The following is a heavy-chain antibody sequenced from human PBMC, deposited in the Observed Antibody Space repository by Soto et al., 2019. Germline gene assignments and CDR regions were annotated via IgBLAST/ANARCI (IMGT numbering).Heavy chain of an antibody. V-gene: IGHV3-53*01. CDR1: GXTISSKE. J-gene: IGHJ4*02. CDR3: ASPAH. Sequence: GSLRLAGAASGXTISSKEMNWVRQAPGKGLEWVSFIYSGGGTYYADSVKGRFTISRDNSKNTSYLQMNSLRADDTAVYYCASPAHWGRGTLGPVSS. CDR2: IYSGGGT.